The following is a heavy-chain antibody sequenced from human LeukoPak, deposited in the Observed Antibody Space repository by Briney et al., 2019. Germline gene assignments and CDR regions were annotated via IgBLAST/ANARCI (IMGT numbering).Heavy chain of an antibody. J-gene: IGHJ6*03. CDR1: GFTFSSYA. CDR2: ISSNGGST. Sequence: PGGSLRLSCAASGFTFSSYAMHWVRQAPGKGLEYVSAISSNGGSTYYANSVKGRFTVSRDNSKNTLYLQMGSLRSDDTAVYYCARGGLPVFYYYMDVWGKGTTVTVSS. CDR3: ARGGLPVFYYYMDV. D-gene: IGHD3-16*01. V-gene: IGHV3-64*01.